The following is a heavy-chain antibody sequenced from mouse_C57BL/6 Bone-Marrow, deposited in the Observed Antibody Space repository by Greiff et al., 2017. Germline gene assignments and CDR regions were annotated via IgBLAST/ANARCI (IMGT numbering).Heavy chain of an antibody. CDR1: GFTFSSYA. Sequence: DVKLVESGGGLVKPGGSLKLSCAASGFTFSSYAMSWVRQTPEKRLEWVATISDGGSYTYYPDNVKGRFTISRDNAKNNLYLQMSHLKSEDTAMXYCAREGYDYTWFAYWGQGTLVTVSA. CDR2: ISDGGSYT. CDR3: AREGYDYTWFAY. J-gene: IGHJ3*01. V-gene: IGHV5-4*01. D-gene: IGHD2-4*01.